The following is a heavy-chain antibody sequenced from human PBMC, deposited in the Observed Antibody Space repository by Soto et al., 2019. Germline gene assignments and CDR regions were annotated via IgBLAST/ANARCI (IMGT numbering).Heavy chain of an antibody. CDR2: INWNGGTT. J-gene: IGHJ6*02. V-gene: IGHV3-20*04. CDR3: AREYSSGWVGLRENFYGMEV. D-gene: IGHD6-19*01. Sequence: GGSLRLSCAASGFTFDDYGMSWVRQAPGKGLDWVSGINWNGGTTGYADSVKGRFTISRDNAKNSLYMQMNSLRAEDTALYYCAREYSSGWVGLRENFYGMEVWGQGTTVTVSS. CDR1: GFTFDDYG.